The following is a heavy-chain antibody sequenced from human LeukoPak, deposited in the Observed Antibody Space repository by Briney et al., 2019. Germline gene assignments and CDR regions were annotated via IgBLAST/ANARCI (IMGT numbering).Heavy chain of an antibody. CDR2: INPNSGGT. CDR1: GYTFTGYY. CDR3: AREAMVMGYYYGMDV. J-gene: IGHJ6*02. D-gene: IGHD5-18*01. V-gene: IGHV1-2*02. Sequence: ASVKVSCKASGYTFTGYYMHWVRQAPGQGLEWMGWINPNSGGTNYAQKFQGRVTMTRDTSKNQFSLKLSSVTAADTAVYYCAREAMVMGYYYGMDVWGQGTTVTVSS.